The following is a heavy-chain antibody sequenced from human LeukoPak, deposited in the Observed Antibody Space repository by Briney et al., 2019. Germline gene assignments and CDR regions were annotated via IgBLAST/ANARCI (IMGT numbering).Heavy chain of an antibody. D-gene: IGHD2-15*01. J-gene: IGHJ6*02. V-gene: IGHV4-59*01. CDR1: GDSMKSYY. CDR3: AKEGEYCSSGSCHFDLDV. Sequence: SETLSLTCTVSGDSMKSYYWTWIRQPPGKGLEWIGYIYYTGSTNYNPSLKSRVTISVDTSKNQFSLKLSSVTAADTAVYYCAKEGEYCSSGSCHFDLDVWGQGTPVTVSS. CDR2: IYYTGST.